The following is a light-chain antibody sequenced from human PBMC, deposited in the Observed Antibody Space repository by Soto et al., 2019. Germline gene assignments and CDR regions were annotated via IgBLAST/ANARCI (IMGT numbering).Light chain of an antibody. CDR1: QSVSSSS. CDR3: QQYGSSSWT. CDR2: GAS. V-gene: IGKV3-20*01. Sequence: EIVLTQSPGTLSLFPGERATLSCKTSQSVSSSSLAWYQQKPGQAPRLLIYGASSRATGIPDRFSGSGSGTDFALTISRLEPEDFAVYYCQQYGSSSWTFGQGTKVEI. J-gene: IGKJ1*01.